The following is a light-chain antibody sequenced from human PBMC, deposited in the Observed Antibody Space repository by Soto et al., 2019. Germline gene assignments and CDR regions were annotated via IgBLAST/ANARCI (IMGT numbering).Light chain of an antibody. J-gene: IGLJ1*01. CDR1: ISDIGGYNF. CDR2: DVS. CDR3: NSYRTVSTYV. Sequence: QSALTQPASVSGSPGQSITISCTGTISDIGGYNFVSWYQHHPGKAPKLLIHDVSNRPSGVSSRFSGSKSGNTASLTISGLQAEDEADYYCNSYRTVSTYVFGTGPKVTVL. V-gene: IGLV2-14*03.